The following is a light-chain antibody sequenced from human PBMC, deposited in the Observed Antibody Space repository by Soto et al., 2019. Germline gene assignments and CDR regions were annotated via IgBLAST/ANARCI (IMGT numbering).Light chain of an antibody. CDR1: SSDVGSYNL. Sequence: QSALTQPASVSGSPGQSITISCTGTSSDVGSYNLVSWYQHHPGKAPKLVIYEGSERPSGVSNRFSGSKSGNAASLAISGLQAVEAADYHCSPYAGAVVFGGGTKLTVL. CDR3: SPYAGAVV. V-gene: IGLV2-23*01. CDR2: EGS. J-gene: IGLJ2*01.